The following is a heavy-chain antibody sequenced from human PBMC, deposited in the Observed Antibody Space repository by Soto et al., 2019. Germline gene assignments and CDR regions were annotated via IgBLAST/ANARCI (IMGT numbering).Heavy chain of an antibody. Sequence: GGSLRLSCAASGFTFSSYGMHWVRQAPGKGLEWVAVIWYDGSNKYYADSVKGRFTISRDNSKNRLYLQMNSLRAEDTAVYYCARDRYGDSLGWFDPWGQGTLVTVSS. CDR1: GFTFSSYG. J-gene: IGHJ5*02. CDR2: IWYDGSNK. CDR3: ARDRYGDSLGWFDP. D-gene: IGHD4-17*01. V-gene: IGHV3-33*01.